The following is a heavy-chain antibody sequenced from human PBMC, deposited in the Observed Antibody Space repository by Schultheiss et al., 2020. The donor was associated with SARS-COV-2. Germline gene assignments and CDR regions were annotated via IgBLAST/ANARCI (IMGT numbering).Heavy chain of an antibody. CDR1: GYSISSGYY. J-gene: IGHJ5*02. D-gene: IGHD6-19*01. CDR2: MYSDGST. V-gene: IGHV4-38-2*01. CDR3: AKGESGYSSGWYNWFDP. Sequence: SETLSLTCAVSGYSISSGYYWGWIRQPPGKGLEWIGRMYSDGSTNYNPSLKSRVTISVDTSKNQFSLKLSSVTAADTAVYYCAKGESGYSSGWYNWFDPWGQGTLVTVSS.